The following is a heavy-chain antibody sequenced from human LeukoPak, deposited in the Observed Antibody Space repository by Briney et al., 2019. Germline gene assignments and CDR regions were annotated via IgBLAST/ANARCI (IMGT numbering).Heavy chain of an antibody. J-gene: IGHJ4*02. D-gene: IGHD4/OR15-4a*01. Sequence: GESLKISCKGSGYSFTSYWIAWVRQMPGKGLEWLGIIYPGDSDTRYSPSFQGQVTISADKSLSTAYLQWGSLKASDTAMYYCARQDGANRVDYWGQGTLVSVSS. CDR3: ARQDGANRVDY. V-gene: IGHV5-51*01. CDR2: IYPGDSDT. CDR1: GYSFTSYW.